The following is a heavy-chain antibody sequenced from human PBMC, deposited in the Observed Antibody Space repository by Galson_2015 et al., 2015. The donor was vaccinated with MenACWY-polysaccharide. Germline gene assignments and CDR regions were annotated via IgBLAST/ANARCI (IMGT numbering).Heavy chain of an antibody. D-gene: IGHD3-3*01. J-gene: IGHJ4*02. Sequence: ALRLPCAASGFTFSSYGMHWVGPAPGKGLEWVAVIWYDGSNKYYADAVKGRFTISRDNSKNTLYLQMNSLRAEDTAVYYCARDTSYYDFWSGALDYWGQGTLVTVSS. V-gene: IGHV3-33*01. CDR3: ARDTSYYDFWSGALDY. CDR2: IWYDGSNK. CDR1: GFTFSSYG.